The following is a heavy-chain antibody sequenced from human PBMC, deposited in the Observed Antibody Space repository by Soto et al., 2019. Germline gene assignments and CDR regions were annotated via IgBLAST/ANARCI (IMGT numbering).Heavy chain of an antibody. CDR3: VSDRGYGHASVPYS. J-gene: IGHJ4*02. V-gene: IGHV3-30*03. CDR1: GFTFTSYG. D-gene: IGHD5-18*01. Sequence: QAHLVESGGGVVQPGRSLRLSCAASGFTFTSYGMHWVRQAPGTRLERVAVISYDGGLQHYADSVKGRFTSVRDNSKNMVLLQMNSLRAEDTAVYYCVSDRGYGHASVPYSWGQGTLVSVSS. CDR2: ISYDGGLQ.